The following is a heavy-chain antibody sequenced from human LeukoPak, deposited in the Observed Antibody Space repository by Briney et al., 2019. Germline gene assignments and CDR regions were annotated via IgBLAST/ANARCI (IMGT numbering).Heavy chain of an antibody. J-gene: IGHJ4*02. CDR2: IYSGNST. D-gene: IGHD1-1*01. V-gene: IGHV3-53*01. CDR1: GFTVSSNY. CDR3: AREVTGTGDYFGY. Sequence: PGGSLRLSCAASGFTVSSNYMSWVRQAPGKGLESISVIYSGNSTYYADSVKGRFTISRDNSKHTLYLQMNSLRAEDTAVYYCAREVTGTGDYFGYWGQGTLVTVCS.